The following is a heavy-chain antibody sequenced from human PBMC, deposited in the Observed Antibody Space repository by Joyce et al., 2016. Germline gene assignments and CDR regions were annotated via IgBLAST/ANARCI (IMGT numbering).Heavy chain of an antibody. D-gene: IGHD1-14*01. CDR3: GRDRPTGSRGMWFDP. CDR2: ISSSSRDI. J-gene: IGHJ5*02. CDR1: GFTFNYYS. V-gene: IGHV3-21*06. Sequence: EDQMVASGGGLVKPGGSRRLSCAASGFTFNYYSMNWVRQAPGKGLEWVASISSSSRDIRYADSVKGRYTIFRDNAKNALFLQMNRLGVEDTAVYFCGRDRPTGSRGMWFDPRDQGTLVTVSS.